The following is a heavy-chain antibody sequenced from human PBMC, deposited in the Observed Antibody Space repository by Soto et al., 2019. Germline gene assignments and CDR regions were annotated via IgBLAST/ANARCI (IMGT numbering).Heavy chain of an antibody. CDR1: GFTFSSYA. CDR2: ISYDGSNK. D-gene: IGHD2-2*01. J-gene: IGHJ6*02. V-gene: IGHV3-30-3*01. Sequence: PGGSLRLSCAASGFTFSSYAMHWVRQAPGKGLEWLAVISYDGSNKYYADSVKGRFTISRDNSKNTLYLQMNSLRAEDTAVYYCARDRGCISTTCYRYYYAMDVWGQGTTVTVS. CDR3: ARDRGCISTTCYRYYYAMDV.